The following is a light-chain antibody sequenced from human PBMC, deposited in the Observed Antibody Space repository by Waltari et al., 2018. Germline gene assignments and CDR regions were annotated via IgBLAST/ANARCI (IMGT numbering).Light chain of an antibody. V-gene: IGKV4-1*01. CDR2: CSS. CDR1: QSVLYSSNNKNY. Sequence: DIVMTQSPDSLAVSLGARATINCKSSQSVLYSSNNKNYLAWFQQRPGQPPKLLIYCSSTRESGVPDRFSASGSGTDFTLTISSLQAEDVAVYYCLQYYNTPQTFGQGTRVEIK. CDR3: LQYYNTPQT. J-gene: IGKJ1*01.